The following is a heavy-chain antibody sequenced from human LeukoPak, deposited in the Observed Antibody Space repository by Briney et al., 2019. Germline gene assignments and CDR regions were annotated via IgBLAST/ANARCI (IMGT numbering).Heavy chain of an antibody. CDR3: ARTSIAARRANAFDI. D-gene: IGHD6-6*01. J-gene: IGHJ3*02. CDR2: INHSGST. CDR1: GGSFSGYY. V-gene: IGHV4-34*01. Sequence: SETLSLTCAVYGGSFSGYYWSWIRQPPGKGLEWIGEINHSGSTNYNPSLKSRVTISVDRSKNQFSLKLSSVTAADTAVYYCARTSIAARRANAFDIWGQGTVVTVSS.